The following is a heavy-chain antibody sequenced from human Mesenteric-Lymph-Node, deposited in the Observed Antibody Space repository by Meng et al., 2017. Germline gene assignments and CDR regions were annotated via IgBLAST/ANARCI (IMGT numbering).Heavy chain of an antibody. CDR3: ARNYYFDY. CDR1: GCSISSSSYY. CDR2: FYYSGST. Sequence: QLQLQESGPGMVKPSETPSLTCTVSGCSISSSSYYWGWVRQPPGKELEWIGNFYYSGSTYYNPSLQRRVTISVDTSKQHFSLRLSSVTAADTAVYYCARNYYFDYWGQGTLVTVSS. J-gene: IGHJ4*02. V-gene: IGHV4-39*02.